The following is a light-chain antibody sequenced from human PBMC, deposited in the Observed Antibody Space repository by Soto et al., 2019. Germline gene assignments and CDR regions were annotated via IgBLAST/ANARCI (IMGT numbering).Light chain of an antibody. J-gene: IGKJ1*01. V-gene: IGKV1-5*03. CDR1: QSITNR. CDR2: KAS. CDR3: QQYYNYPLT. Sequence: DIQMTQSPSTLSASVGDRVTITCRASQSITNRLAWYQQTPRKAPKLLIFKASTSQSGVPSNFGGSGSGTEFTLTISSLQPGDFATYYCQQYYNYPLTFGQGTKVDIK.